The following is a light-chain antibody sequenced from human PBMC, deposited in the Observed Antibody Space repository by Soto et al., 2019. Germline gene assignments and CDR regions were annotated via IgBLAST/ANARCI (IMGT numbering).Light chain of an antibody. J-gene: IGKJ5*01. CDR3: QQRSSWPIT. CDR2: DAS. CDR1: QSVTSY. V-gene: IGKV3-11*01. Sequence: ELGLAQFPGTPSSSPGERHTLSCRASQSVTSYLAWYQQRHGQXPRXXINDASRRATGIPDRFSGSGSGADFTITISSLEPEDVAVYYCQQRSSWPITFGQGTRLEIK.